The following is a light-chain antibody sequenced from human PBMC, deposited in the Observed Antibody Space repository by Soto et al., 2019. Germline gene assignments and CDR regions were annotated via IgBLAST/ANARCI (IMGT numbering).Light chain of an antibody. CDR1: QSVLYSSNNKNY. J-gene: IGKJ1*01. CDR2: WAS. CDR3: QQWRT. Sequence: DIVMTQSPDSLAVSLGERATINCKSSQSVLYSSNNKNYLAWYQQKPGQPPKLLIYWASTRESGVPDRFSGSGSGTDFTLTISSLQAEEVAVYYCQQWRTFGQGTKVEI. V-gene: IGKV4-1*01.